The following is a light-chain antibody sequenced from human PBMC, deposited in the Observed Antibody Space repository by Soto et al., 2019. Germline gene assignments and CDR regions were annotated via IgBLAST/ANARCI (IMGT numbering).Light chain of an antibody. Sequence: EIVMTQSPATLSVSPWERATLSCRTSQSVSSNLAWYQQKPGQAPRLLIYGASTRATGIPARFSGSGSGTEFTLTISSLQSEDFAVYYCQQYYDWPITFGQGTRLDIK. V-gene: IGKV3-15*01. CDR2: GAS. J-gene: IGKJ5*01. CDR1: QSVSSN. CDR3: QQYYDWPIT.